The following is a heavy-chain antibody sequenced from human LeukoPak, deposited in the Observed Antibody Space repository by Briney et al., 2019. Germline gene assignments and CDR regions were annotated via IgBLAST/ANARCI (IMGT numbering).Heavy chain of an antibody. CDR2: INHSGST. V-gene: IGHV4-34*01. D-gene: IGHD5-18*01. J-gene: IGHJ4*02. CDR3: ARGSFGYSYGRWGY. Sequence: PSETLSLTCAVYGGSFSGYYWSCIRQPPGKGLEWIGEINHSGSTNYNPSLKSRVTISVDTSKNQFSLKLSSVTAADTAVYYCARGSFGYSYGRWGYWGQGTLVTVSS. CDR1: GGSFSGYY.